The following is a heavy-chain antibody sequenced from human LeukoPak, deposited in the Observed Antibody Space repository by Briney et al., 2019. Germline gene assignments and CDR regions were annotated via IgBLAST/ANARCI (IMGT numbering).Heavy chain of an antibody. D-gene: IGHD2-21*01. J-gene: IGHJ6*03. CDR1: GGSIGTYY. Sequence: SETLSLTCTVSGGSIGTYYWNWIRQPTGKGLEWIGRIYTTGSTNYNPSLKSRVTVSVDTSKNQFSLKLSSVTAADTAVYYCVRDGNYSPMDVWGKGTTVTVSS. CDR3: VRDGNYSPMDV. V-gene: IGHV4-4*07. CDR2: IYTTGST.